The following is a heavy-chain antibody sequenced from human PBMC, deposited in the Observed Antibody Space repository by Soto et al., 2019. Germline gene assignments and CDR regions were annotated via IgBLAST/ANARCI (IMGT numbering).Heavy chain of an antibody. J-gene: IGHJ6*02. Sequence: PGGSLRLSCAASGFTFSNFWMTWVRQAPGKGLEWVANIKKDGSEQYYVDSVKGRFAVSRDNSKNSVDLQMNSLRPEDTAVYYCASGNYYNGMDVWGQGTTVTV. D-gene: IGHD3-10*01. CDR1: GFTFSNFW. CDR3: ASGNYYNGMDV. CDR2: IKKDGSEQ. V-gene: IGHV3-7*01.